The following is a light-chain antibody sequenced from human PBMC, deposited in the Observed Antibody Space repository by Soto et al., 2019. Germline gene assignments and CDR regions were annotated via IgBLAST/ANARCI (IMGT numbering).Light chain of an antibody. CDR2: AAS. CDR1: QSVTSNK. V-gene: IGKV3-20*01. Sequence: ENVLTQSPVTLSLSPGERATLSCRASQSVTSNKVAWFQQKPGQAPRLLIRAASSRATGIPDRFSGSGSATDFTLPIIRLEPEDFAVYYCQQYGSPPPYTFGQGTKLEIK. CDR3: QQYGSPPPYT. J-gene: IGKJ2*01.